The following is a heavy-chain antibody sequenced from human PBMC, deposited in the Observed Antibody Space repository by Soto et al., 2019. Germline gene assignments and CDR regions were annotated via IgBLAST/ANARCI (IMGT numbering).Heavy chain of an antibody. J-gene: IGHJ3*02. CDR1: GFTFSNFA. D-gene: IGHD3-10*01. Sequence: VQLLEFGGGLIQPGGSLRLSCAASGFTFSNFAMSWVRQAPGKGLEWVSSISAGGTSTYYADSVKGRFPISRDNSQDTLYLEMNSLRAEDTAVYYCARLFSSSYYSFDIWGQGTMVTVSS. V-gene: IGHV3-23*01. CDR3: ARLFSSSYYSFDI. CDR2: ISAGGTST.